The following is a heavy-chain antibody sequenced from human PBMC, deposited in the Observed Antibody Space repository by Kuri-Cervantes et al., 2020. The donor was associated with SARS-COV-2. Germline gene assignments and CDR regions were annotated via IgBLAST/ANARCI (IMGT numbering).Heavy chain of an antibody. J-gene: IGHJ4*02. D-gene: IGHD3-22*01. CDR2: ISYDGSNK. Sequence: GGSLRLSCAASGFTFSSYGMHWVRQAPGKGLEWVAVISYDGSNKYYADSVKGRFTISRDNAKNSLYLQMNSLRDEDTAVYYCARDGGGYYDSSGYYGQLGFDYWGQGTLVTVSS. V-gene: IGHV3-30*03. CDR3: ARDGGGYYDSSGYYGQLGFDY. CDR1: GFTFSSYG.